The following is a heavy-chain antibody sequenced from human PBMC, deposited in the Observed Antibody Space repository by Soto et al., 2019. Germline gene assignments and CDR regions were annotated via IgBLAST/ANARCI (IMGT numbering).Heavy chain of an antibody. J-gene: IGHJ6*02. CDR1: GGSISSYY. D-gene: IGHD3-22*01. V-gene: IGHV4-59*01. CDR3: ARVASLYYYDSSGHYGMDV. Sequence: PSETLSLTCTVSGGSISSYYWSWIRQPPGKGLEWIGYIYYSGSTNYNPSLKSRLTISVDTSKKQFSLKLSSVTAADTAVYYCARVASLYYYDSSGHYGMDVWGQGTTVTVS. CDR2: IYYSGST.